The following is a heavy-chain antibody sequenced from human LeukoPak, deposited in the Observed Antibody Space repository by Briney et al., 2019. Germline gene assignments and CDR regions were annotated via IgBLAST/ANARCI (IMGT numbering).Heavy chain of an antibody. V-gene: IGHV4-31*03. J-gene: IGHJ3*02. CDR3: AFTNPSYYDSSGENAFDI. CDR1: GGSISSGGYY. Sequence: SQTLSLTCTVSGGSISSGGYYWSWIRQHPGKGLEWIGYIYYSGSTYYNPSLKSRVTISVDTSKNQFSLKLSSVTAADTAVYYCAFTNPSYYDSSGENAFDIWGQGTMVTVSS. CDR2: IYYSGST. D-gene: IGHD3-22*01.